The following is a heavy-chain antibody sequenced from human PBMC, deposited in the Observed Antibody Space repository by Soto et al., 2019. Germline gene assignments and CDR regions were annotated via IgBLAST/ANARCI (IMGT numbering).Heavy chain of an antibody. CDR1: GFTFSSYA. Sequence: GGSLRLSCAASGFTFSSYAMSWVRQAPGKGLEWVSAISGSGGSTYYADSVKGRFTISRDNSKNTRYLQMNSLRAEDTAVYYCAKATMYYYGSGSYVCFDYWGQGTLVTVSS. CDR2: ISGSGGST. D-gene: IGHD3-10*01. J-gene: IGHJ4*02. CDR3: AKATMYYYGSGSYVCFDY. V-gene: IGHV3-23*01.